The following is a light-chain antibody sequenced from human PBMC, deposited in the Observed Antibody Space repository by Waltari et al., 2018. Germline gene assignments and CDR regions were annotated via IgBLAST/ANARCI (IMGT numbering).Light chain of an antibody. J-gene: IGLJ3*02. V-gene: IGLV1-40*01. Sequence: QSVLTQPPSVSGAPGQRVTISCTGSSSNIGAGYDVHWYQQLPGTAPKLLIYGYGDGPSGVPDLVSGSKSGTSASLAITGLQAEDVADYSCQSYDSSLSGWVFGGGTKLTVL. CDR2: GYG. CDR3: QSYDSSLSGWV. CDR1: SSNIGAGYD.